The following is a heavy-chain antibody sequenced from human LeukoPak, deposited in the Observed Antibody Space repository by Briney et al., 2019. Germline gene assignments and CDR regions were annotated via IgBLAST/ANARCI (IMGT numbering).Heavy chain of an antibody. J-gene: IGHJ4*02. CDR3: ARHRHSHCYDY. D-gene: IGHD5-18*01. CDR1: GGSISSFSYY. CDR2: IYYSGST. Sequence: SETLSLTCTVSGGSISSFSYYWGWIRQPPGKGLEWIGSIYYSGSTYYNPSLKSRVIISVDTSKSQFSLKLSSVTAADTAVYYCARHRHSHCYDYWGQGTLVTVSS. V-gene: IGHV4-39*01.